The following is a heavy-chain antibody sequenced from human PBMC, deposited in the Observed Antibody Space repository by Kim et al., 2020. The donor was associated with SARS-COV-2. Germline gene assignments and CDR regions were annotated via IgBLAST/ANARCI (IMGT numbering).Heavy chain of an antibody. CDR1: GYTFTGYY. V-gene: IGHV1-2*02. D-gene: IGHD3-3*01. Sequence: ASVKVSCKASGYTFTGYYMHWVRQAPGQGLEWMGWINPNSGGTNYAQKFQGRVTMTRDTSISIAHMELSRLRSDDTAVYYCARDSGTYYDFWSGYSGYGMDVWGQGTTVTVSS. CDR2: INPNSGGT. J-gene: IGHJ6*02. CDR3: ARDSGTYYDFWSGYSGYGMDV.